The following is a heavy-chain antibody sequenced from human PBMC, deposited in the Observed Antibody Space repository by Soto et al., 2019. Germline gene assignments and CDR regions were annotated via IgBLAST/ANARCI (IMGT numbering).Heavy chain of an antibody. V-gene: IGHV3-15*01. D-gene: IGHD2-8*02. CDR2: IKSKTDGGTT. J-gene: IGHJ4*02. CDR1: GFTFSNAW. CDR3: PTDWPPFVDGGVPLGGDY. Sequence: GGSLRLSCAASGFTFSNAWMSWVRQAPGKGLEWVGRIKSKTDGGTTDYAAPVKGRFTISRDDSKNTLYLQMNSLETEDTAVYYCPTDWPPFVDGGVPLGGDYGGQGTLVT.